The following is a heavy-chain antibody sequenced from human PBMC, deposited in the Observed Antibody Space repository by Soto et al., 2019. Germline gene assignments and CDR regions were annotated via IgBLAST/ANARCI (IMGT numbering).Heavy chain of an antibody. J-gene: IGHJ4*02. CDR2: FDPEDGET. D-gene: IGHD2-2*01. Sequence: ASVKVSCKVSGYTLTELSMHWVRQAPGKGLEWMGGFDPEDGETIYAQKFQGRVTMTEDTSTDTAYMELSSLRSEDTAVYYCATRRPVKNSAAPYYFDYWGQGTRVTFSS. CDR3: ATRRPVKNSAAPYYFDY. V-gene: IGHV1-24*01. CDR1: GYTLTELS.